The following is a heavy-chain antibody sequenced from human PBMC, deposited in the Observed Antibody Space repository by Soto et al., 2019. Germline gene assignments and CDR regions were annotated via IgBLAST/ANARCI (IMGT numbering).Heavy chain of an antibody. D-gene: IGHD2-2*01. Sequence: EVQLVESGGGLVQPGGSLRLSCAASGFTFSDYYMDWVRQAPGKGLEWVGRVRNKPNSYTTDYAASVKGRFIISRDDSKNSLYLQMNSLKAEDPALYYCASFCYGSSCFEGGSWGQGTLVTVSS. CDR2: VRNKPNSYTT. CDR3: ASFCYGSSCFEGGS. V-gene: IGHV3-72*01. J-gene: IGHJ5*02. CDR1: GFTFSDYY.